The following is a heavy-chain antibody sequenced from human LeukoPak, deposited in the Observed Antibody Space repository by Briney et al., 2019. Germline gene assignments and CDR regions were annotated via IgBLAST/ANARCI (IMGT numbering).Heavy chain of an antibody. CDR2: ISSNGGST. Sequence: GGSLRLSCAASGFTFSNYAMHWVRQAPGKGLEYVAAISSNGGSTYYANSVKGRFSIARDKSKNTLYLQMGSLRAEDMAVYYCARELASSPSFDNWGQGTLVTVSS. CDR3: ARELASSPSFDN. D-gene: IGHD6-6*01. J-gene: IGHJ4*02. CDR1: GFTFSNYA. V-gene: IGHV3-64*01.